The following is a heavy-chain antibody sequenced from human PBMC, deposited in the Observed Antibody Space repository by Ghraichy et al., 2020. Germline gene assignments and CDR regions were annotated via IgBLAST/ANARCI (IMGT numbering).Heavy chain of an antibody. CDR2: IKSKRDGGAT. D-gene: IGHD1-1*01. CDR1: GFTFSHAW. CDR3: TTILYDWNDVVY. Sequence: GGSLRLSCVASGFTFSHAWMSWVRQAPGKGLEWIGRIKSKRDGGATDYAAPVKGRFTISRDDSKNMQFLQMNSLKTEDTAVYYCTTILYDWNDVVYWGQGTLVTVSS. V-gene: IGHV3-15*01. J-gene: IGHJ4*02.